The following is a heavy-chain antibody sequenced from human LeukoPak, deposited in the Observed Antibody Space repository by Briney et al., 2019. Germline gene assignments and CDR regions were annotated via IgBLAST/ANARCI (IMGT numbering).Heavy chain of an antibody. Sequence: GGSLRLSCAVSGFTFSSYAMSWVRQAPGKGLEWVSAISGSGGSTYYADSVKGRFTISRDNSKSTLYLQMNSLRAEDTAVYYCAKDYDFWSGPSDYWGQGTLVTVSS. CDR2: ISGSGGST. J-gene: IGHJ4*02. CDR1: GFTFSSYA. D-gene: IGHD3-3*01. CDR3: AKDYDFWSGPSDY. V-gene: IGHV3-23*01.